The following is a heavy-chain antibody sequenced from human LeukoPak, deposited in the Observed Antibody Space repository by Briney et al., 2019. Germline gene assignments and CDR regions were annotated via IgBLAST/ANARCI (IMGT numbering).Heavy chain of an antibody. V-gene: IGHV3-21*01. J-gene: IGHJ4*02. D-gene: IGHD1-26*01. CDR2: ISRSSSYI. CDR1: GFTFSSYS. CDR3: GREVVGARRGDY. Sequence: PGGSLRLSCAASGFTFSSYSMNWVRQAPGKGLEWVSSISRSSSYIYYADSVKGRFTISRDNAKNSLYLQMNSLRAEDTSVYYWGREVVGARRGDYGGKGTLVTVS.